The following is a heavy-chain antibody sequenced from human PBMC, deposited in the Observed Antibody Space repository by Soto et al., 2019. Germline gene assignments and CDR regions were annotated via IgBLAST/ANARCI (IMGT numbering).Heavy chain of an antibody. CDR3: ASRGSSGPF. D-gene: IGHD3-22*01. V-gene: IGHV4-4*02. CDR1: GGSITNTDW. J-gene: IGHJ4*02. CDR2: ISLSGNT. Sequence: SETLSLTCAVSGGSITNTDWWTWVRQPPGMGLGWVGDISLSGNTNYNPSLEGRAAISLDKSRNQFSLILNSVTAADTAVYYCASRGSSGPFWGQGTLVTVSS.